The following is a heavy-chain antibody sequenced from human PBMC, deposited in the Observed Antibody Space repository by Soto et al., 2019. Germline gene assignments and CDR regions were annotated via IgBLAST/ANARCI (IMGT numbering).Heavy chain of an antibody. J-gene: IGHJ4*02. CDR1: GFSLSTSGMC. CDR2: IDWDDDK. Sequence: SGPTLVNPHRPSLTCTFSGFSLSTSGMCVSWIRQPPGKALEWLALIDWDDDKYYSTSLKTRLTISKDTSKNQVVLTMTNMDPVDTATYYCARIYSSGWLDYWGQGTLVTVSS. CDR3: ARIYSSGWLDY. V-gene: IGHV2-70*01. D-gene: IGHD6-19*01.